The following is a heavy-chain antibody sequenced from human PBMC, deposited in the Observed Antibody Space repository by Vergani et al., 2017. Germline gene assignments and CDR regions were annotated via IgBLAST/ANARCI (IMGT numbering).Heavy chain of an antibody. V-gene: IGHV1-2*02. J-gene: IGHJ4*02. CDR3: ARGIVGLKTILFFDY. CDR1: GYTFTGYY. Sequence: QVQLVQSGAEVKKPGASVKVSCKASGYTFTGYYMHWVRQAPGQGLEWMGWINPNSGGTNYAQKFQGRVTMTRDTSISTAYMELSKLRDDDTAVYYCARGIVGLKTILFFDYGGQGSPVTVS. D-gene: IGHD1-26*01. CDR2: INPNSGGT.